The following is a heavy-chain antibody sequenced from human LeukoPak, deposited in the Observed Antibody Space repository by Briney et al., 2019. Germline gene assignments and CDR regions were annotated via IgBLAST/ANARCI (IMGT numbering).Heavy chain of an antibody. Sequence: PSETLSLTCTVSGGSISSGDYYWRWIRQPPGTGLEWIGYIYYSGSTYYNPSLKSRVTISVDTSKNQFSLKLSSVTAADTAVYYCARAAPLRYFDWSPVYYGMDVWGQGTTVTVSS. V-gene: IGHV4-30-4*01. J-gene: IGHJ6*02. CDR2: IYYSGST. D-gene: IGHD3-9*01. CDR3: ARAAPLRYFDWSPVYYGMDV. CDR1: GGSISSGDYY.